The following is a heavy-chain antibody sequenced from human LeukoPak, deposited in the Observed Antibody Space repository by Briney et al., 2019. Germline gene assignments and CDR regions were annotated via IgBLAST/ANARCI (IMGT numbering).Heavy chain of an antibody. D-gene: IGHD3-22*01. CDR3: ATLGNYYDSSGYYQGPHDY. V-gene: IGHV1-46*01. CDR2: INPSGGST. CDR1: GYTFTSYY. Sequence: ASVKVSCKASGYTFTSYYMHWVRQAPGQGLEWMGIINPSGGSTSYAQKFQGRVTMTRDTSTSTVYMELSSLRSEDTAVYYCATLGNYYDSSGYYQGPHDYWGQGTLVTASS. J-gene: IGHJ4*02.